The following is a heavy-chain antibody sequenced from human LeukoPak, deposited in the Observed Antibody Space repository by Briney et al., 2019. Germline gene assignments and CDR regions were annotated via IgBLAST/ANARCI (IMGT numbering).Heavy chain of an antibody. J-gene: IGHJ4*02. CDR3: ARDDGSRFGELSSSLTLGY. V-gene: IGHV1-46*01. CDR1: GGTFSSYA. CDR2: INPSGGST. Sequence: GASVKVSCKASGGTFSSYAISWVRQAPGQGLEWMGIINPSGGSTSYAQKFQGRVTMTRDTSTSTVYMELSSLRSEDTAVYYCARDDGSRFGELSSSLTLGYWGQGTLVTVSS. D-gene: IGHD3-10*01.